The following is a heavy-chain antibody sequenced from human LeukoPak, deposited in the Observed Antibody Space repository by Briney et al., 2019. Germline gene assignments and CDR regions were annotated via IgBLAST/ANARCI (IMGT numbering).Heavy chain of an antibody. J-gene: IGHJ6*02. V-gene: IGHV3-74*01. CDR1: GSTFSSYW. CDR3: ARRGSDRSAYSMDV. CDR2: IYNDGSST. D-gene: IGHD3-22*01. Sequence: PGGSLRLSCAASGSTFSSYWMHWVRQAPGKGLVWVSRIYNDGSSTSYADSVKGRFTISRDNARNTLYLQMNSLRAEDTAVYYCARRGSDRSAYSMDVWGQGTTVTVSS.